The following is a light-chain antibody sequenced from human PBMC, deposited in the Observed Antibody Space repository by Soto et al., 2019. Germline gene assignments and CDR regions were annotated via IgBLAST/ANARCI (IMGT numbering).Light chain of an antibody. CDR2: DAS. CDR3: QQYNSNPPWT. Sequence: DIHMTQSPSTLSTSVGDRVTITCRASQSISHLLAWYQQKPGKAPQLLIYDASSLEGGVPSRFSGSGSGTEFTLTISSLQPDDFATYYCQQYNSNPPWTFGQGTKV. J-gene: IGKJ1*01. CDR1: QSISHL. V-gene: IGKV1-5*01.